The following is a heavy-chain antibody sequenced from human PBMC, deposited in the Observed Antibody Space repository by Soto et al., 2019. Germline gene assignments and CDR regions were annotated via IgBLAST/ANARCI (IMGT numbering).Heavy chain of an antibody. J-gene: IGHJ5*02. Sequence: EGSLRLSGAASGFTVSSNYMSWVRQAPGNGLEWVSVIYSGESKLYADSVKGRFTISRDDFKNTLYLQMNSLRAEDTAVYYCARDPSRSSSLGWFDPWGQGALVTVSS. CDR3: ARDPSRSSSLGWFDP. CDR1: GFTVSSNY. V-gene: IGHV3-53*01. D-gene: IGHD6-6*01. CDR2: IYSGESK.